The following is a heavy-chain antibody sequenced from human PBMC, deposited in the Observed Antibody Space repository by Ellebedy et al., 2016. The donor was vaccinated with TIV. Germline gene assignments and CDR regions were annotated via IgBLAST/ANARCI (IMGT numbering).Heavy chain of an antibody. Sequence: GESLKISCAASGFTFSNYGMHWVRQAPGRGLVWVSRISNDGSSTSYADSVKGRFTISRDNAKNSLFLQMNSLRAEDTAVYYCARSGEHDTWGQGTLVTVSS. D-gene: IGHD1-26*01. CDR1: GFTFSNYG. V-gene: IGHV3-74*01. CDR3: ARSGEHDT. CDR2: ISNDGSST. J-gene: IGHJ5*02.